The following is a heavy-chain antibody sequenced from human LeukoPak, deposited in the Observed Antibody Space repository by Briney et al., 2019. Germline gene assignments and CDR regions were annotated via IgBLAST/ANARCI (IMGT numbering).Heavy chain of an antibody. V-gene: IGHV3-23*01. D-gene: IGHD6-13*01. Sequence: PGGSLRLSCEASGLSFTNYAMMWVRQAPGKGLQWISTLTGYGCAYYAVSGESRFIMSRDIYQNTMVLQMYGMRAEDTAVYYCAKGAAAGKVDWFDPWGQGTMVTVSS. CDR1: GLSFTNYA. CDR2: LTGYGCA. CDR3: AKGAAAGKVDWFDP. J-gene: IGHJ5*02.